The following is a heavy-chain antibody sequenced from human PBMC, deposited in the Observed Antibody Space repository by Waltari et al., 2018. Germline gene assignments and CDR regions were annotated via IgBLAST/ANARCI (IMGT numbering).Heavy chain of an antibody. CDR1: GGSISSYY. D-gene: IGHD2-2*01. Sequence: QVQLQESGPGLVKPSETLSLTCTVSGGSISSYYWSWIRQPAGKGLEWIGRIYTSGSTNYNPSLKSRVTMSVDTSKNQFSLKLSSVTAADTAVYYCAREIRYCSSTSCYYYYYMDLWGQGTLVTISS. J-gene: IGHJ6*03. CDR2: IYTSGST. V-gene: IGHV4-4*07. CDR3: AREIRYCSSTSCYYYYYMDL.